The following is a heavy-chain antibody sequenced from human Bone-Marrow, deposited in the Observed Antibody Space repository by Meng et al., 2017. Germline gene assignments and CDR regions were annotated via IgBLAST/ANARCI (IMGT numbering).Heavy chain of an antibody. CDR2: INRSGST. J-gene: IGHJ6*02. Sequence: SQTRSLTGAVYGGSFSGYYWTWIRQPPGKGLEGTGEINRSGSTNCNPSLKSRVTISVDTSKNQFSLKLSSVAAADTAVYYCARQNYDSSGYLYYYYYYGMDVWGQGTTVTVSS. D-gene: IGHD3-22*01. CDR1: GGSFSGYY. CDR3: ARQNYDSSGYLYYYYYYGMDV. V-gene: IGHV4-34*01.